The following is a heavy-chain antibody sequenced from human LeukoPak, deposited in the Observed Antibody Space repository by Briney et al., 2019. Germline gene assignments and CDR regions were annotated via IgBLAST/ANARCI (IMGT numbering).Heavy chain of an antibody. D-gene: IGHD6-13*01. CDR2: INDNGGST. CDR1: GFIFSSHG. J-gene: IGHJ4*02. V-gene: IGHV3-64*01. CDR3: ARDHSSSCGVGY. Sequence: PGGSLRLSCAVSGFIFSSHGMHWVRQAPGKGLEYVSGINDNGGSTYYANSVKGRFTVSRDNSKNTLYLQMGSLRAEDMAVYYCARDHSSSCGVGYWGQGTLVTVSS.